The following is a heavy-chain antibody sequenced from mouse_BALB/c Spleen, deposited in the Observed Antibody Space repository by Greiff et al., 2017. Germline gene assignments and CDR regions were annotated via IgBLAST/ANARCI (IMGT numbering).Heavy chain of an antibody. Sequence: QVQLKQPGAELVKPGASVKLSCKASGYTFTSYWMHWVKQRPGQGLEWIGEINPSNGRTNYNEKFKSKATLTVDKSSSTAYMQLSSLTSEDSAVYYCASPYGSPSLDYWGQGTTLTVSS. CDR2: INPSNGRT. D-gene: IGHD1-1*01. CDR1: GYTFTSYW. V-gene: IGHV1S81*02. J-gene: IGHJ2*01. CDR3: ASPYGSPSLDY.